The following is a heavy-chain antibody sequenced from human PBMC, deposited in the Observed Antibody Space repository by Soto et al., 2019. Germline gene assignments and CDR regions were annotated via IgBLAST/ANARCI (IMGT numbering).Heavy chain of an antibody. Sequence: PGESLKISCKGSGYSFSSYWINWVRQMPGRGPEWMGRIDPSDSYINYSPSFQGHVTISVDKSISTAYLQWSTLKAADTAMYSCASRSRGDYYYGRAVWGQGTTVTVSS. D-gene: IGHD2-15*01. CDR3: ASRSRGDYYYGRAV. V-gene: IGHV5-10-1*01. J-gene: IGHJ6*02. CDR1: GYSFSSYW. CDR2: IDPSDSYI.